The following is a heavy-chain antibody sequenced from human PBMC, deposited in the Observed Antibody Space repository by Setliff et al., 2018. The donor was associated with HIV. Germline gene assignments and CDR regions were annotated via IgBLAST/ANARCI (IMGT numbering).Heavy chain of an antibody. Sequence: PGGSLRLSCAASGFTFSSYGMHWVRQAPGKGLEWVAVIWNDGSNKYYADSVKGRFTISRDNSKNTLYLQMSSLKVEDTAVYYCARDLAYWGQGTLVTVSS. J-gene: IGHJ4*02. CDR3: ARDLAY. CDR2: IWNDGSNK. CDR1: GFTFSSYG. V-gene: IGHV3-33*01.